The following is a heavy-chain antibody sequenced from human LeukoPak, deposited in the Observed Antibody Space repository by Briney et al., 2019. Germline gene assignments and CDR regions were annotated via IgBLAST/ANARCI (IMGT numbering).Heavy chain of an antibody. V-gene: IGHV3-21*01. Sequence: GGSLRLSCAAPGFTFSSYTMHWIRQAPGKGLEWVSSISGSNSYIFYADSVKGRFTVSRDNAKDSLYLQMNSLRAEDTAVYYCARALTTLTYEGYWGQGTLVTVSS. CDR1: GFTFSSYT. D-gene: IGHD1-1*01. J-gene: IGHJ4*02. CDR3: ARALTTLTYEGY. CDR2: ISGSNSYI.